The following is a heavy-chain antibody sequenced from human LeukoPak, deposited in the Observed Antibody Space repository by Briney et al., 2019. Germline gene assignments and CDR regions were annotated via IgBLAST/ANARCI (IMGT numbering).Heavy chain of an antibody. CDR1: GFPFSSYW. CDR2: IRHDRSET. D-gene: IGHD6-13*01. V-gene: IGHV3-7*01. J-gene: IGHJ4*02. CDR3: ATSTAAAGTD. Sequence: GGSLRLSCAASGFPFSSYWMSWVRQAPGKGLEWVANIRHDRSETYYVDSLRGRFTISRDNAKNLVYLQMSSLRAEDTAIYYCATSTAAAGTDWGQGTLVTVPS.